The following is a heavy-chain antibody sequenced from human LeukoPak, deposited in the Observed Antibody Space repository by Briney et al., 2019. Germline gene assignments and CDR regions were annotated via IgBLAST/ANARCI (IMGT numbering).Heavy chain of an antibody. CDR1: GGTFSSYA. CDR2: IIPIFGIA. J-gene: IGHJ4*02. Sequence: GASVKVSCKASGGTFSSYAISWVRQAPGQGLERMGRIIPIFGIANYAQKFQGRVTITADKSTSAAYMELSSLRSEDTAVYYCARGKYSSSWYYFDYWGQGTLVTVSS. V-gene: IGHV1-69*04. D-gene: IGHD6-13*01. CDR3: ARGKYSSSWYYFDY.